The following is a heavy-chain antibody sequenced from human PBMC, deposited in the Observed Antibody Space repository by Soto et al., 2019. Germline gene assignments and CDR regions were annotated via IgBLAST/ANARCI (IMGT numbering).Heavy chain of an antibody. CDR2: IYYSGST. V-gene: IGHV4-31*03. CDR1: GGSISSGGYY. Sequence: SETLSLTCTVSGGSISSGGYYWSWIRQHPGKGPEWIGYIYYSGSTYYNPSLKSRVTISVDTSKNQFSLKLSFVTAADTAVYYCAREASTDWFDPWGQGTLVTVSS. J-gene: IGHJ5*02. CDR3: AREASTDWFDP.